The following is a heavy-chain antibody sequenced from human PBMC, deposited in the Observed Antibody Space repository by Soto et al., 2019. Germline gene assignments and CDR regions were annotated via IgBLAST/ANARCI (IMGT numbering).Heavy chain of an antibody. D-gene: IGHD3-9*01. J-gene: IGHJ4*02. CDR3: ARRPFNYYDVLSDYYKESDY. CDR2: IDPSDSYT. Sequence: GESLKISCKASGYSFTNSWITWVRQMPGKGLEWMGRIDPSDSYTKYSPSFQGHVTISVDKSINTAYLQWSSLKASDTAMYYCARRPFNYYDVLSDYYKESDYWGQGTLVTISS. V-gene: IGHV5-10-1*01. CDR1: GYSFTNSW.